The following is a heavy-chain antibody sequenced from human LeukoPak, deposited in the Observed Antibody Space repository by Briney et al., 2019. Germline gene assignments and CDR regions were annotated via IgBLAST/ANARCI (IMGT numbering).Heavy chain of an antibody. V-gene: IGHV4-34*01. D-gene: IGHD6-13*01. CDR2: INHSGST. CDR1: GFSCSIYW. J-gene: IGHJ4*02. Sequence: GSLRLSCAASGFSCSIYWMSWIRQPPGKGLEWIGEINHSGSTNYNPSLKSRVTISVDTSKNQFSLKLSSVTAADTAVYYCARGRAAAIWGQGTLVTVSS. CDR3: ARGRAAAI.